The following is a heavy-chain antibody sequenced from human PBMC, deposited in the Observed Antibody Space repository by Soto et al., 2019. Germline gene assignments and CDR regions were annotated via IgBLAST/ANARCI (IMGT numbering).Heavy chain of an antibody. Sequence: GASVKVSCKASGYTFTSYGISWVRQAPGQGLELMGWISAYNGNTNYAQKLQGRVTMTTDTSTSTAYMELRSLRSDDTAVYYCARLRIAARLGLGSWFYPCGQGTLVTVSS. CDR3: ARLRIAARLGLGSWFYP. J-gene: IGHJ5*02. V-gene: IGHV1-18*04. D-gene: IGHD6-6*01. CDR1: GYTFTSYG. CDR2: ISAYNGNT.